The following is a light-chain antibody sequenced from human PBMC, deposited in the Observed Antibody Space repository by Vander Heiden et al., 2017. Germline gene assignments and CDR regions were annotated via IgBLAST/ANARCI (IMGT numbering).Light chain of an antibody. Sequence: DTQMAKSPSTLSGSVGDRVIITCRASQSISTWLAWYQHKPGRAPMLLIYQASTLESAVSSRFSGSGSGTEFTLIISSLQPDDVSHYYCQQYNSYPLTFGGGTKVE. CDR1: QSISTW. V-gene: IGKV1-5*01. CDR3: QQYNSYPLT. CDR2: QAS. J-gene: IGKJ4*01.